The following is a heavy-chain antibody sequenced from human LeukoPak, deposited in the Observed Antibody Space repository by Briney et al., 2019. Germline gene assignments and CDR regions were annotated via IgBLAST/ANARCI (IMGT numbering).Heavy chain of an antibody. V-gene: IGHV3-9*01. CDR1: GFTFDDYA. CDR3: AKDIRSVQGYYYGMDV. D-gene: IGHD1-26*01. Sequence: PGGSLRLSCAASGFTFDDYAMHWVRQAPGKGLEWASGISWNSGSIGYADSVKGRFTISRDNAKNSLYLQMNSLRAEDTALYYCAKDIRSVQGYYYGMDVWGQGTTVTVSS. J-gene: IGHJ6*02. CDR2: ISWNSGSI.